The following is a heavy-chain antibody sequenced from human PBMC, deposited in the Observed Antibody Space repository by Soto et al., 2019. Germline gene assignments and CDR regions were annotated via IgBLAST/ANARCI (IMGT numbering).Heavy chain of an antibody. CDR3: ARDCLDA. CDR2: MKQDGRQK. J-gene: IGHJ5*02. CDR1: GFTFSNYS. V-gene: IGHV3-7*01. Sequence: GGSLRLSCLASGFTFSNYSMSWLRQAPGKCLELVAKMKQDGRQKYYVDSVKARFTISRDNDRNSLYLQMNSLAVEDTAVYYCARDCLDAWGQGTLVTVSS.